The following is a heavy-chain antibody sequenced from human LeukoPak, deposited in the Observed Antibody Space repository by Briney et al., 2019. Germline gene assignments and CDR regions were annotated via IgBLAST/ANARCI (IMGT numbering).Heavy chain of an antibody. CDR3: ARGSFGSSWELDY. Sequence: SETLSLTCTVSGGSISSYYWSWIRQPPGKGLEWIGYIYYSGSTNYNPSLKSRVTISVDTSKNQFSLKLSSVTAADTAVYYCARGSFGSSWELDYWGQGTLVTASS. CDR1: GGSISSYY. J-gene: IGHJ4*02. D-gene: IGHD6-13*01. V-gene: IGHV4-59*01. CDR2: IYYSGST.